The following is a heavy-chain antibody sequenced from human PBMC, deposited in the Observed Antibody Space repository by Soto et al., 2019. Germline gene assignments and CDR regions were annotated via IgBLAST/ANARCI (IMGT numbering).Heavy chain of an antibody. CDR3: ARVFSSGWSDY. CDR2: IYSGGST. Sequence: GGSLRLSCAASGFTVSSNYMSWVRQAPGKGLEWVSVIYSGGSTYYADSVKGRFTISRDNSKNTLCLQMNSLRAEDTAVYYCARVFSSGWSDYWGQGTLVTVSS. D-gene: IGHD6-19*01. V-gene: IGHV3-53*01. J-gene: IGHJ4*02. CDR1: GFTVSSNY.